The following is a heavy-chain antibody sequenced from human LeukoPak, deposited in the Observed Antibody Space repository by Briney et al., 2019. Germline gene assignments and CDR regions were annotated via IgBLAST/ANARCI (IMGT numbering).Heavy chain of an antibody. D-gene: IGHD6-13*01. CDR1: GYTFTGSY. Sequence: ASVKVSCKASGYTFTGSYIHWMRQAPGQGLEWMGIINPSGGSTSYAQKFQGRVTMTRDTSTSTVYMELSSLRSEDTAVYYCATLSSSWENNWFDPWGQGTLVTVSP. CDR2: INPSGGST. CDR3: ATLSSSWENNWFDP. J-gene: IGHJ5*02. V-gene: IGHV1-46*01.